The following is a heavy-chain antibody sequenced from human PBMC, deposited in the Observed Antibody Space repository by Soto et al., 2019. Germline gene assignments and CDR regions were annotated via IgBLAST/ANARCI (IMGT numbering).Heavy chain of an antibody. J-gene: IGHJ6*02. V-gene: IGHV3-30*04. Sequence: QVQLVESGGGVVQPGRSLRLSCAASGFTFSAYAMHWVRQAPGMGLEWVAAISYDGTNKCYAGRFIISRDNSKNTLYLQMNSLRGDDTAVYYCVRDDWQLWGQGTTVTVSS. CDR2: ISYDGTNK. D-gene: IGHD3-9*01. CDR3: VRDDWQL. CDR1: GFTFSAYA.